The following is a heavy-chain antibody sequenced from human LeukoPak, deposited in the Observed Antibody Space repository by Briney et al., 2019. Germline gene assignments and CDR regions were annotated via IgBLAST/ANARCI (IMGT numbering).Heavy chain of an antibody. CDR1: DGSISSYY. CDR3: ARGVVVVTPQWYFDL. D-gene: IGHD2-21*02. CDR2: IYYSGST. Sequence: SETLSLTCTVSDGSISSYYWSWIRQPPGKGLEWIGYIYYSGSTNYNPSLKSRVTISVDTSKNQFSLKLSSVTAADTAVYYCARGVVVVTPQWYFDLWGRGTLVTVSS. J-gene: IGHJ2*01. V-gene: IGHV4-59*01.